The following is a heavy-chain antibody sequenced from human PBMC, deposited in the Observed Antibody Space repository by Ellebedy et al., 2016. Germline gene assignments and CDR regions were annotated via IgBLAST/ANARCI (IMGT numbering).Heavy chain of an antibody. CDR2: ISASGDST. CDR1: GFAFSSYA. V-gene: IGHV3-23*01. J-gene: IGHJ4*02. Sequence: GESLKISCAASGFAFSSYAMTWVRQAPGKGLEWVSSISASGDSTYYADFVKGRFTISRDTSKNTLFLQMNSLRAEDTAIYYCAKLFRWVGATTGFDCWGQGTLVTVSS. D-gene: IGHD1-26*01. CDR3: AKLFRWVGATTGFDC.